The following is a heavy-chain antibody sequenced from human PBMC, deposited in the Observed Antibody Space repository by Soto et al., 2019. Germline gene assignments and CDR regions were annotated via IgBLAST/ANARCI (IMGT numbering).Heavy chain of an antibody. Sequence: GGSLRLSCAASGFPFSDHAMRWVRQAPGEGLQWVSAITGSGDSTYYADSVKGRFTVSRDNSKNTLYLEMNSLGDDDTAVYYCAKGQDITIFDHFDPWGPGTLVTVSS. J-gene: IGHJ5*02. CDR3: AKGQDITIFDHFDP. CDR1: GFPFSDHA. CDR2: ITGSGDST. D-gene: IGHD3-3*01. V-gene: IGHV3-23*01.